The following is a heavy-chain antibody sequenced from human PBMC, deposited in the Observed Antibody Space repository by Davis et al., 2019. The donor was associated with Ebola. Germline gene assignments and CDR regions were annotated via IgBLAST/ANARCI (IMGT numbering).Heavy chain of an antibody. J-gene: IGHJ6*04. CDR3: ARAAYCSGGSGGSCYFYGMDV. V-gene: IGHV3-21*04. CDR1: GFTFSSYS. CDR2: ISSSSSYI. Sequence: GGSLRLSCAASGFTFSSYSMNWVRQAPGKGLEWVSSISSSSSYIYYADSVKGRFTISRDNAKNSLYLQLNSLRAEDTAVYYCARAAYCSGGSGGSCYFYGMDVWGKGTTVTVSS. D-gene: IGHD2-15*01.